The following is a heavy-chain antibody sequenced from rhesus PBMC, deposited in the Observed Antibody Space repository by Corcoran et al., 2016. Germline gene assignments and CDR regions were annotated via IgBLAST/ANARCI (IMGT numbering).Heavy chain of an antibody. J-gene: IGHJ6*01. V-gene: IGHV3S22*01. CDR2: IRNKDNGGKA. CDR1: GFTFSDYY. D-gene: IGHD3-16*01. Sequence: EVQLVETGGGLVQPGGSLKLSCAASGFTFSDYYMSWVRQAPGKGPEWVGFIRNKDNGGKADYAAFGKDRFTNSRNDSKSIASLQMNSLKTEGTAVYYCARSRGSGSYYSPSYGLDSWGQGVVVTVSS. CDR3: ARSRGSGSYYSPSYGLDS.